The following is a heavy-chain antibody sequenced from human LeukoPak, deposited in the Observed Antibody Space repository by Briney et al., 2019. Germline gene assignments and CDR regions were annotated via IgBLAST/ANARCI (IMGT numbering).Heavy chain of an antibody. Sequence: PGGSLRLSCAASGFTFSSYAMNWVRQAPGKGLEWVSAISGSGGSTYYADSVKGRFTISRDNSKNTLYLQMNSLRAEDTAVYYCAKAGSYSSPYHGMDVWGQGTTVTVSS. V-gene: IGHV3-23*01. CDR2: ISGSGGST. CDR3: AKAGSYSSPYHGMDV. CDR1: GFTFSSYA. J-gene: IGHJ6*02. D-gene: IGHD1-26*01.